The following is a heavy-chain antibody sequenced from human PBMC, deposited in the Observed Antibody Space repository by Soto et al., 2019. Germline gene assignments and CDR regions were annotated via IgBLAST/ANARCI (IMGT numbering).Heavy chain of an antibody. CDR3: ARNLAQFDNYSHMDV. CDR1: GFKFNNYG. D-gene: IGHD3-10*01. V-gene: IGHV3-33*03. CDR2: IWFDGSKQ. Sequence: QPGGSLRLSCEASGFKFNNYGMHWVRQAPGKGLEWVAVIWFDGSKQYYADSVEGRFTISRDNSKNTLFLQMNSLRAEDTAVYYCARNLAQFDNYSHMDVWGLGTTVTVSS. J-gene: IGHJ6*02.